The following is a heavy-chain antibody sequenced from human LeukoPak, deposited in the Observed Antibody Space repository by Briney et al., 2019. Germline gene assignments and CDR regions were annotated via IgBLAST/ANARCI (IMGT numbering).Heavy chain of an antibody. CDR3: ARGLSSGWYLAGCYFDY. Sequence: GSSVKVSCKASGGTFSSYAISWVRQAPGQGLEWMGGIIPIFGTANYAQKFQGRVTITADESTCTAYMELSSLRSEDTAVYYCARGLSSGWYLAGCYFDYWGQGTLVTVSS. V-gene: IGHV1-69*01. J-gene: IGHJ4*02. CDR2: IIPIFGTA. D-gene: IGHD6-19*01. CDR1: GGTFSSYA.